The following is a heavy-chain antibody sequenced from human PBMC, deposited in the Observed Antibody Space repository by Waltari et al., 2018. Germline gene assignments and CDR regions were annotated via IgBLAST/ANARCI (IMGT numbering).Heavy chain of an antibody. V-gene: IGHV1-46*01. CDR3: ARDRSERGSSWSLDY. D-gene: IGHD6-13*01. Sequence: QVQLVQSGAEVKKPGASVKVSCKASGYTFTSYYMHWVRQAPGQGLEWMGIINPSGGSTSYAQKFQGRVTMTRDTATSTGYMELSSLRSEDTAVYYCARDRSERGSSWSLDYWGQGTLVTVSS. CDR1: GYTFTSYY. CDR2: INPSGGST. J-gene: IGHJ4*02.